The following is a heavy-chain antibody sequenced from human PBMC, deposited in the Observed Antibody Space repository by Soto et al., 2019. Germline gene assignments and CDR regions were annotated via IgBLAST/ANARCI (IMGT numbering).Heavy chain of an antibody. Sequence: GASVKVSCKASGGTFSSYAISWVRQAPGQGLEWMGGIIPIFGTANYAQKFQGRVTITADESTSTAYMELRSLRSDDTAMYYCARFSGGSYNTYYFYYGMDVWGQGTTVTVSS. V-gene: IGHV1-69*13. J-gene: IGHJ6*02. CDR1: GGTFSSYA. CDR2: IIPIFGTA. D-gene: IGHD2-15*01. CDR3: ARFSGGSYNTYYFYYGMDV.